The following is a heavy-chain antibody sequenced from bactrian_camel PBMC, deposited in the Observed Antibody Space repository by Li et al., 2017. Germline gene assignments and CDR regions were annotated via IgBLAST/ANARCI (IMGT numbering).Heavy chain of an antibody. J-gene: IGHJ6*01. CDR2: IHWDGDIT. D-gene: IGHD6*01. CDR3: GADLNWYVHFGY. CDR1: GFTFSSYY. V-gene: IGHV3S26*01. Sequence: HVQLVESGGGLVQPGGSLRLSCAASGFTFSSYYTSWVRQAPGKGLEWVSAIHWDGDITTYADSVKGQFTISRDNAKNTLYLQMNSLKTEDTAVYYCGADLNWYVHFGYWGRGTQVTVS.